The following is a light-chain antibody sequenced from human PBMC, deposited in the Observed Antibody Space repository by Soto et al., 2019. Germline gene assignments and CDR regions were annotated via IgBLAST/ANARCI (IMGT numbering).Light chain of an antibody. J-gene: IGLJ1*01. V-gene: IGLV2-14*03. Sequence: QPVLTQPASVSGSPGQSITISCTGTRSDVGASNYVSWYQQHPDKAPKLMIHDVSNRPSGVSDRFSGSKSGYTASLTISGLQAEDEADYYCCSYKSSTPRYVFGTGTKLTVL. CDR3: CSYKSSTPRYV. CDR1: RSDVGASNY. CDR2: DVS.